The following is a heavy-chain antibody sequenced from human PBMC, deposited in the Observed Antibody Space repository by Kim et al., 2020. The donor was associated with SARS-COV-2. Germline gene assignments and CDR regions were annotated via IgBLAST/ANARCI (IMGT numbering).Heavy chain of an antibody. CDR3: AKDQPTPDIGVLRYFDWSVGYYYYGMDV. CDR2: ISGSGGST. J-gene: IGHJ6*02. D-gene: IGHD3-9*01. CDR1: GFTFSSYA. V-gene: IGHV3-23*01. Sequence: GGSLRLSCAASGFTFSSYAMSWVRQAPGKGLEWVSAISGSGGSTYYADSVKGRFTISRDNSKNTLYLQMNSLRAEDTAVYYCAKDQPTPDIGVLRYFDWSVGYYYYGMDVWGQGTTVTVSS.